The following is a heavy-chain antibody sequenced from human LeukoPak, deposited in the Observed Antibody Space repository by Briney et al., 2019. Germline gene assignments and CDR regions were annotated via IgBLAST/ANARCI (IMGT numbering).Heavy chain of an antibody. J-gene: IGHJ4*02. V-gene: IGHV3-23*01. CDR3: ARVGDYYDFWSGYYGEGDY. CDR1: GFTFSSEA. Sequence: GGSLRLSCAVSGFTFSSEAMGWVRQLPGGGLEWVSTISPAGGTTYYAESMKGRFTISRDNAKNSLYLQMNSLRAEDTAGYYCARVGDYYDFWSGYYGEGDYWGQGTLVTVSS. D-gene: IGHD3-3*01. CDR2: ISPAGGTT.